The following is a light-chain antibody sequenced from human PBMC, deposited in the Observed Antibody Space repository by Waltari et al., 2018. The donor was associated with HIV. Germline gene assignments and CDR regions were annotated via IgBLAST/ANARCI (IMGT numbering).Light chain of an antibody. CDR3: QQYSGYFRT. V-gene: IGKV1-5*03. CDR1: QSISIW. CDR2: KAS. J-gene: IGKJ1*01. Sequence: DIQMTQSTSTLSASVGDRVTITCRASQSISIWLAWYQQKPGKAPKLLIYKASSLESGVPSRFSGSGSGTEYTLTISSLQPDDFATYYCQQYSGYFRTFGQGTKVEIK.